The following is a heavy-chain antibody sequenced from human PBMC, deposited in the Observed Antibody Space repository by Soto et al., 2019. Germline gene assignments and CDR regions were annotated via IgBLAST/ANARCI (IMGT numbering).Heavy chain of an antibody. V-gene: IGHV3-11*01. J-gene: IGHJ6*02. CDR1: EFTFSDYS. Sequence: QVQLVESGGGLVNPGGALRLSSAACEFTFSDYSLRWIRQAPGKGLVWVSYISSSGSTIFYADSVKVRFTISRDNAKNSLYLQMHGLRAEDTAVYYCARGAAMAYGMDVWGQGTTVTVCS. CDR2: ISSSGSTI. D-gene: IGHD5-18*01. CDR3: ARGAAMAYGMDV.